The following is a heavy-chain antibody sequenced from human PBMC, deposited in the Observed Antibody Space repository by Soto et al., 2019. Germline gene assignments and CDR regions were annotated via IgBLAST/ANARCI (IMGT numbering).Heavy chain of an antibody. CDR3: ASIVVTTRDYQFHYGVDV. J-gene: IGHJ6*02. V-gene: IGHV1-69*04. CDR1: GDTFSKYV. Sequence: QVQLVQSGAEVKKPGSSVKVSCKVSGDTFSKYVISWVRQAPGQGLEWMGRTIPVLGVTSYAQKFQGRVTIVADESTSTVYMDLTSLRSEDTVVYYCASIVVTTRDYQFHYGVDVWGQGTAVTVSS. CDR2: TIPVLGVT. D-gene: IGHD2-21*01.